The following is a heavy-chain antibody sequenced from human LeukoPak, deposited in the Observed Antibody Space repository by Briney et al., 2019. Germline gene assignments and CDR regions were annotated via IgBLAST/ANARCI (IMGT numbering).Heavy chain of an antibody. CDR3: VRGRMRFVY. V-gene: IGHV3-7*05. Sequence: GGSLRLSCAASGFTFSSYWMTWVRQAPGKGLEWVANIKEDGSEKYYVDSVKGRSTISRDNAKDSLYLQMNSLRAEDTAVYYCVRGRMRFVYWGQGTQVTVSS. CDR2: IKEDGSEK. CDR1: GFTFSSYW. D-gene: IGHD2-8*01. J-gene: IGHJ4*02.